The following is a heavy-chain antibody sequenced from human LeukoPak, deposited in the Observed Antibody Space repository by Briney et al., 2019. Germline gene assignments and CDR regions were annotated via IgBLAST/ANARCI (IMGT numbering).Heavy chain of an antibody. V-gene: IGHV3-48*02. J-gene: IGHJ4*02. D-gene: IGHD3-10*01. CDR3: VRDVGGRGGPTVTDY. CDR2: ISSGSSAI. Sequence: GGSLRLSCAASGFTFRTYSMNWVRQAPGKGLEWVSYISSGSSAIYYVDSVKGRFTISRDNAKNSLYLQMNSLRDEDTAVYYCVRDVGGRGGPTVTDYWGQGTLVTVSS. CDR1: GFTFRTYS.